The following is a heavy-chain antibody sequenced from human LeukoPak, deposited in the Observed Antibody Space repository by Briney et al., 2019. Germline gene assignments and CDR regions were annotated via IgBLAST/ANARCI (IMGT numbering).Heavy chain of an antibody. V-gene: IGHV1-2*02. CDR2: INPNSGGT. Sequence: ASVKVSCKAPGYTFTGYYMHWVRQAPGQGLEWMGWINPNSGGTNYAQKFQGRVTMTRDTSISTAYMELSRLRSDDTAVYYCARGATYCGGDCYSYFDYLGQGTLVTVSS. D-gene: IGHD2-21*02. J-gene: IGHJ4*02. CDR3: ARGATYCGGDCYSYFDY. CDR1: GYTFTGYY.